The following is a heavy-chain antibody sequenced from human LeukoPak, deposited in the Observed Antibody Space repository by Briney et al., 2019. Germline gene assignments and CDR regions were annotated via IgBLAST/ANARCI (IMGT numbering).Heavy chain of an antibody. CDR3: AKVGGSTTYNWFDP. CDR1: GFTFGKYW. Sequence: QPGGSLRLSCVASGFTFGKYWMSWVRQAPGKGLEWVSAISGSGGSTYYADSVKGRFTISRDNSKNTLYLQMNSLRAEDTAVYYCAKVGGSTTYNWFDPWGQGTLVTVSS. V-gene: IGHV3-23*01. J-gene: IGHJ5*02. D-gene: IGHD1-26*01. CDR2: ISGSGGST.